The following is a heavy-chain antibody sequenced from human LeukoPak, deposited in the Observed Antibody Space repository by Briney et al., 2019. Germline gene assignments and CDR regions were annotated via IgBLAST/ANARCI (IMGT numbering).Heavy chain of an antibody. V-gene: IGHV3-33*01. CDR3: AREGPRGNSQFDY. CDR1: GFTFSSYG. CDR2: IWYDGSNK. D-gene: IGHD2/OR15-2a*01. J-gene: IGHJ4*02. Sequence: HPGGSLRLSCAASGFTFSSYGMHWVRQAPGKGLEWVAVIWYDGSNKYYADSVKGRFTISRDNSKNTLYLQMNSLRAEDTAIYYCAREGPRGNSQFDYWGQGTLVTVSS.